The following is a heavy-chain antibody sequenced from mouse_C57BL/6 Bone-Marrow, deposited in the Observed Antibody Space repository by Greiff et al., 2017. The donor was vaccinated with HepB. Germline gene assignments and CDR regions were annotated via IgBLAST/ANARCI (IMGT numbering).Heavy chain of an antibody. CDR2: INPNNGGT. Sequence: EVQLQESGPELVKPGASVKMSCKASGYTFTDYNMHWVKQSHGKSLEWIGYINPNNGGTSYNQKFKGKATLAVNKSSSTAYLELRSLTSEDSAVYYCARTRYYGSSYVGYWGQGTTLTVSS. V-gene: IGHV1-22*01. CDR3: ARTRYYGSSYVGY. D-gene: IGHD1-1*01. CDR1: GYTFTDYN. J-gene: IGHJ2*01.